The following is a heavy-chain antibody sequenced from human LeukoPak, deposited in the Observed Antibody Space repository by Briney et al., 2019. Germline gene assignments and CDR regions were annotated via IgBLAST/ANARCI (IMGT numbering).Heavy chain of an antibody. Sequence: ASVKVSCKASGGTLSRSTISWVRQATGQGLEWMGWMNPNSGNTGYAQKFQGSVTMTRNTSTATAYMELSSLKSEDTAVYYCARVNTYYYGSGVSRAFHMWGQGTMVTVSS. J-gene: IGHJ3*02. CDR2: MNPNSGNT. CDR3: ARVNTYYYGSGVSRAFHM. CDR1: GGTLSRST. V-gene: IGHV1-8*01. D-gene: IGHD3-10*01.